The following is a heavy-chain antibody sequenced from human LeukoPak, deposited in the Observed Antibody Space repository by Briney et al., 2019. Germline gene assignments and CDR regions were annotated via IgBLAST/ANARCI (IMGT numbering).Heavy chain of an antibody. CDR2: INARGDT. CDR1: GWSFNDYY. D-gene: IGHD2-2*01. Sequence: SETLSLTCAVSGWSFNDYYWNWIRQPPGKGLEWIGEINARGDTNFNPSLKSRVTISVDTSKSQFSLRLTSMIAADTAVYYCARRKVPAARGYNWFDRWGQGTLVTVSS. V-gene: IGHV4-34*01. J-gene: IGHJ5*02. CDR3: ARRKVPAARGYNWFDR.